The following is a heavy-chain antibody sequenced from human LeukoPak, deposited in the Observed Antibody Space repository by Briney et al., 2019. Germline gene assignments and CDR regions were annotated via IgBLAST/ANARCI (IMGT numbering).Heavy chain of an antibody. Sequence: GGSLRLSCAASGFTFSSYWMSWVRQAPGKGLEWVANIKQDGSEKYYVDSVKGRFTISRDNAKNSLYLQMNSLRAEDTAVYYCARGRSVRGVIAYEYYFDYWGQGTLVTVSS. J-gene: IGHJ4*02. CDR1: GFTFSSYW. V-gene: IGHV3-7*01. CDR3: ARGRSVRGVIAYEYYFDY. D-gene: IGHD3-10*01. CDR2: IKQDGSEK.